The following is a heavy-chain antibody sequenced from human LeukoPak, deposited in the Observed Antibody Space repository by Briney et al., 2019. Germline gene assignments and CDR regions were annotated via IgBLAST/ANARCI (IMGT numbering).Heavy chain of an antibody. Sequence: GGSLRLSCAAAKFTFSFYDMHRVRRGPGKGLEWVSGITTAADTYYAGSVKGRFTISREDARNLLFLQMNSLRAGDTAVYYCVRVRVGSGAFDIWGQGTMVTVSS. CDR1: KFTFSFYD. J-gene: IGHJ3*02. CDR3: VRVRVGSGAFDI. CDR2: ITTAADT. V-gene: IGHV3-13*01. D-gene: IGHD1-26*01.